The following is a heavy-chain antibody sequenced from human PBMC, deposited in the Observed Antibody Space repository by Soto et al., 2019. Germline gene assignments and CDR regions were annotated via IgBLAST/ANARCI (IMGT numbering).Heavy chain of an antibody. CDR3: AKTKFRGVVVNV. CDR1: GFTFSSYA. J-gene: IGHJ6*02. CDR2: ISNSGNT. D-gene: IGHD3-10*01. V-gene: IGHV3-23*01. Sequence: EVQLLESGGALVQPGGSLRLSCAASGFTFSSYAMYWVRQAPGKGLEWVSTISNSGNTYYADSVEGRFTISRENSKNTLYPAMNSLRAEDTGGNLCAKTKFRGVVVNVWGQGTTVTVSS.